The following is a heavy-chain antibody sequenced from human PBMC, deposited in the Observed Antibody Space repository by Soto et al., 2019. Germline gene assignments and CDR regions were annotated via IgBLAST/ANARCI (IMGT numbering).Heavy chain of an antibody. Sequence: PSETLSLTCTVSGGSISSSSYYWGWIRQPPGKGLEWIGSIYYSGSTYYNPSLKSRVTISVDTSKNQFSLKLSSVTAADTAVYYCARQPMITFGGVIVYFDYWSQGTLVTVSS. CDR2: IYYSGST. CDR1: GGSISSSSYY. CDR3: ARQPMITFGGVIVYFDY. V-gene: IGHV4-39*01. D-gene: IGHD3-16*02. J-gene: IGHJ4*02.